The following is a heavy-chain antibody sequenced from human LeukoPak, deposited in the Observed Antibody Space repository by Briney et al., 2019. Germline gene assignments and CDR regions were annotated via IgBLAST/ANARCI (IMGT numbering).Heavy chain of an antibody. V-gene: IGHV3-66*01. CDR3: ARDQRGMLVLFHENAFDI. J-gene: IGHJ3*02. Sequence: GGSLRLSCAASGFTVSSNYMSWVRQAPGKGLEWVSVIYSGGSTYYADSVKGRFTISRDNSKNTLYLQMNSLRAEDTAVYYCARDQRGMLVLFHENAFDIWGQGTMVTVSS. CDR1: GFTVSSNY. D-gene: IGHD2-21*01. CDR2: IYSGGST.